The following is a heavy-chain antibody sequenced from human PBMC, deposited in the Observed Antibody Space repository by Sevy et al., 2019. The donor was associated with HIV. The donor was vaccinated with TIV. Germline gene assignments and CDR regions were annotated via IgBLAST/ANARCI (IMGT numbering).Heavy chain of an antibody. CDR1: GGSITSLY. CDR3: AGENAWGRGYS. Sequence: SGTLSLTCTVSGGSITSLYWGWIRQPPGKGLEWIADIYYNGNTNYNPSLKSRVTISLDTSKNHFSLRLNSVTAADTAIYYRAGENAWGRGYSWGQGTRVTVSS. V-gene: IGHV4-59*08. CDR2: IYYNGNT. D-gene: IGHD1-26*01. J-gene: IGHJ4*02.